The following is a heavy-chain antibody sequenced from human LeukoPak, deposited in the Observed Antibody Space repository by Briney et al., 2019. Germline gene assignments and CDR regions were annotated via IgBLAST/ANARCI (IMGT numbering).Heavy chain of an antibody. J-gene: IGHJ4*02. V-gene: IGHV3-53*01. CDR3: ARGNWNSPFDY. D-gene: IGHD1-7*01. CDR2: IYSAGST. CDR1: GFSVSSNY. Sequence: PGGSMRLSCAASGFSVSSNYMSWVRQAPGKGLEWVSVIYSAGSTYYADSVKGRFTISRDNSKNTLYLQMNSLRVEDTAVYYCARGNWNSPFDYWGQGTLVTVSS.